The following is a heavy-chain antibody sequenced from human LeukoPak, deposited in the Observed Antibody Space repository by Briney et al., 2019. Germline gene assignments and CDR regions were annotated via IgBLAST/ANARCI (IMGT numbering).Heavy chain of an antibody. V-gene: IGHV3-30*18. CDR3: AKDRITMVRGVIDFDY. CDR1: GFTFSSYG. Sequence: PGRSLRLSCAASGFTFSSYGMHWVRQAPGKGLEWAAVISYDGSNKYYADSVKGRFTISRDNSKNTLSLQMNSLRAEDTAVYYCAKDRITMVRGVIDFDYWGQGTLVTVSS. J-gene: IGHJ4*02. D-gene: IGHD3-10*01. CDR2: ISYDGSNK.